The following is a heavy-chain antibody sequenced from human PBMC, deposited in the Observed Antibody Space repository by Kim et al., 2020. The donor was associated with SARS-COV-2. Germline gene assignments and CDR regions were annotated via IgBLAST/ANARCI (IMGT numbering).Heavy chain of an antibody. CDR1: GYTFSSYD. CDR2: MNPNSGNT. D-gene: IGHD1-1*01. CDR3: ARGHAWNGGPYYFDY. J-gene: IGHJ4*02. V-gene: IGHV1-8*01. Sequence: ASVKVSCKASGYTFSSYDINWVRQATGQGLEWMGWMNPNSGNTGYAQKLQGRVTMTRNTSTNTAYMDLSSLRSEDTAVYYCARGHAWNGGPYYFDYWGPGALGTVSP.